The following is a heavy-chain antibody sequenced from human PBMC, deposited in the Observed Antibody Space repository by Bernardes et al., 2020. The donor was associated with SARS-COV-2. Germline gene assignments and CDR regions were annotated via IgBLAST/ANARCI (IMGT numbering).Heavy chain of an antibody. CDR1: GYTFTGYY. D-gene: IGHD1-26*01. CDR2: IFPNNGGT. CDR3: ERGRLLGSTPSWDY. V-gene: IGHV1-2*02. Sequence: ASVKVSCQTSGYTFTGYYIHWVRQAPGQGLEWMGWIFPNNGGTKYAQKFQGRVTMTRDTSLRTAYMELSGLTSDDTAEYYCERGRLLGSTPSWDYWGQGPLVTVCS. J-gene: IGHJ4*02.